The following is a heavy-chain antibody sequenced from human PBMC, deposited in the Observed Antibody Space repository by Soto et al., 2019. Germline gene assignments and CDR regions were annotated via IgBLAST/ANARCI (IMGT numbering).Heavy chain of an antibody. CDR2: ISVDGGDT. CDR3: ARDNWFDP. J-gene: IGHJ5*02. CDR1: GFTLSDYW. Sequence: PGGSLRLSCAASGFTLSDYWMHWVRQVPGKGLLWVSRISVDGGDTTYADSVKGRFTISRDNARNSLYLQMNSLRAEDTAVYYCARDNWFDPWGQGTLVTVSS. V-gene: IGHV3-74*01.